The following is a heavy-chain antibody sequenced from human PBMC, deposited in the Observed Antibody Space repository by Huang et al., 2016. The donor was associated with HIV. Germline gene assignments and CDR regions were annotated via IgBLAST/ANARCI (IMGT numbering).Heavy chain of an antibody. V-gene: IGHV3-11*01. Sequence: QVQLVESGGGLVKPGGSLRLSCAASGFTFSDYYMSWIRPTQGKGLEWSSYISSSDNSIYDADSVKGRFTISRDDAKNSLYLQMNSLRADDTAVYYCARRSAFYRLDYWGQGTLVTVSS. CDR1: GFTFSDYY. CDR3: ARRSAFYRLDY. J-gene: IGHJ4*02. CDR2: ISSSDNSI. D-gene: IGHD3-10*01.